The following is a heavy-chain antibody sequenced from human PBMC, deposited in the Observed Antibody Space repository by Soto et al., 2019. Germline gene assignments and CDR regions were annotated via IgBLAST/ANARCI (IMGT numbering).Heavy chain of an antibody. CDR2: IIPIFGTA. D-gene: IGHD6-13*01. CDR1: GGTFSSYA. CDR3: ANYRSSWYPSGYYYGMDV. Sequence: QVQLVQSGAEVKKPGSSVKVSCKASGGTFSSYAISWVRQAPGQGLEWMGVIIPIFGTANYAQKFQGRVTITADESTSTAYMELRSRRAEDTAVYYCANYRSSWYPSGYYYGMDVWGQGTTVTVSS. V-gene: IGHV1-69*01. J-gene: IGHJ6*02.